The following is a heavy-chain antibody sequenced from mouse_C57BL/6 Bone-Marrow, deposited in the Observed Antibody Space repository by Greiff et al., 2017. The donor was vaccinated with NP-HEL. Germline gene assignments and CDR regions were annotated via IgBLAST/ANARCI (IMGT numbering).Heavy chain of an antibody. CDR3: ARNYRGAMDY. Sequence: DVKLVESGGGLVKPGGSLKLSCAASGFTFSDYGMHWVRQAPEKGLEWVAYISSGSSTIYYADTVKGRFTISRDNAKNTLFLQMTSLRSEDTAMYYCARNYRGAMDYWGQGTSVTVSP. V-gene: IGHV5-17*01. CDR2: ISSGSSTI. D-gene: IGHD2-14*01. J-gene: IGHJ4*01. CDR1: GFTFSDYG.